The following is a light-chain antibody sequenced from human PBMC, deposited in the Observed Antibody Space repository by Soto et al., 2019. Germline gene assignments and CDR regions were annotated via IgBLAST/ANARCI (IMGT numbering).Light chain of an antibody. Sequence: QAVVTQSPSVSASLGASVRLTCTLSSGHSSNSIAWHQQQPEKGPRYLMKINSDGSHNKGDGIPDRFSGSSSGAERYLTISSLQSDDEADYYCQTWGTGIRVFGGGTQLTVL. CDR2: INSDGSH. CDR1: SGHSSNS. J-gene: IGLJ3*02. CDR3: QTWGTGIRV. V-gene: IGLV4-69*01.